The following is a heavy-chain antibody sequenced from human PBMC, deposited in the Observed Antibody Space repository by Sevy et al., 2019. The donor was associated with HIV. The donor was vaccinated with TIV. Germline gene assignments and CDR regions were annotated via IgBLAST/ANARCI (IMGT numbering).Heavy chain of an antibody. V-gene: IGHV1-18*01. CDR2: ISAHNGDT. CDR1: GYTSTSYR. Sequence: ASVKVSCKASGYTSTSYRVSWVRQAPGQGLEWMGWISAHNGDTHYAQKFQGRVTMTTDTPTSTAYMDLRSLRSDDTAVYYCARAYCSGGSCYSLAYWGQGTLVTVSS. D-gene: IGHD2-15*01. J-gene: IGHJ4*02. CDR3: ARAYCSGGSCYSLAY.